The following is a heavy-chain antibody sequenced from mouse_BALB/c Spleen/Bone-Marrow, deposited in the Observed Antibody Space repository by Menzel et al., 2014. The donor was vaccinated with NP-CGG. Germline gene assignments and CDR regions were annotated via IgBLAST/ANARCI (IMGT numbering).Heavy chain of an antibody. Sequence: VQLQQSGTELVKPGAPVKLSCTASGFNIEDTYMHWVKQRPEQGLEWIGRIDPANGNTKYDPKFQGKATITADTSSNTADLQLSSLTSEDTAVYYCAHGSTYGYFDYWGQGTTLTVSS. J-gene: IGHJ2*01. CDR1: GFNIEDTY. D-gene: IGHD1-1*01. V-gene: IGHV14-3*02. CDR2: IDPANGNT. CDR3: AHGSTYGYFDY.